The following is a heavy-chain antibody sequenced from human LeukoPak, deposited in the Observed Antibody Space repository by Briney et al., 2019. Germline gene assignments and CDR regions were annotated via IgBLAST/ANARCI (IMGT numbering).Heavy chain of an antibody. CDR1: GGSISSGGYY. J-gene: IGHJ4*02. V-gene: IGHV4-31*03. Sequence: SQTLSLTCTVSGGSISSGGYYWSWIRQHPGKGLEWIGNIYHSRTTYYNPSLQSRVSISVDTSKNQFSLKLSSVTAADTAVYYCARDSGCSGVAYWGQGTLVTVSS. CDR3: ARDSGCSGVAY. D-gene: IGHD5-12*01. CDR2: IYHSRTT.